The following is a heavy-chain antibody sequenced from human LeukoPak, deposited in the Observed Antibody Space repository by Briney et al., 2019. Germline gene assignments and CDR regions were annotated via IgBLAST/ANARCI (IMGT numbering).Heavy chain of an antibody. J-gene: IGHJ4*02. CDR3: ARALVGSTTIVDY. CDR1: GFTFSSYA. D-gene: IGHD1-26*01. V-gene: IGHV3-30-3*01. Sequence: GGSLRLSCAASGFTFSSYAMHWVRQAPGKGLEWVAVISYDGSNKYYADSVKGRFTISRDNSKNTLYLQMNSLRAEDTAVYYCARALVGSTTIVDYWGQGTLVIVSS. CDR2: ISYDGSNK.